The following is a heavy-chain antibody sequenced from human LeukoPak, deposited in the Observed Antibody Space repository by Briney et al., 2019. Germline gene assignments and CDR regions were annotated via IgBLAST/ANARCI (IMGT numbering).Heavy chain of an antibody. CDR3: ARGPSRGYSSSWYWNY. V-gene: IGHV1-2*04. J-gene: IGHJ4*02. Sequence: ASVKVSCKASGYTFTGYYMHWVRQAPGQGLEWMGWINPNCGGTNFAQKFQGWVTMTRDTSISTAYMELSRLRSDDTAVYYCARGPSRGYSSSWYWNYWGQGTLVTVSS. CDR2: INPNCGGT. CDR1: GYTFTGYY. D-gene: IGHD6-13*01.